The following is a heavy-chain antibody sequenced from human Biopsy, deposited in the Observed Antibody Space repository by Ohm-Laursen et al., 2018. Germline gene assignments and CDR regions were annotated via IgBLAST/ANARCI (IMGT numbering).Heavy chain of an antibody. CDR2: IYYSVMA. D-gene: IGHD4-11*01. CDR3: ARDSGILNYGNFKYYHYYGMDV. J-gene: IGHJ6*02. Sequence: GTLSLTCTVSGDSVTKYYWSWIRQPPGKGLEWIGHIYYSVMANYNPSLQSRVSISVDTSRNQVSLTLSSVTAADTAVYYCARDSGILNYGNFKYYHYYGMDVWGQGTKVTVSS. CDR1: GDSVTKYY. V-gene: IGHV4-59*02.